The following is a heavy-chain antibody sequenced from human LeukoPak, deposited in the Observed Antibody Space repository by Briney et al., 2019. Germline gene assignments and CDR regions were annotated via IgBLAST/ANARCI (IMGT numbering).Heavy chain of an antibody. J-gene: IGHJ4*02. CDR1: GFTFSSYA. CDR3: TRDFDFSSAI. CDR2: ISGSGGST. D-gene: IGHD3-3*01. V-gene: IGHV3-23*01. Sequence: GGSLRLSCAASGFTFSSYAMSWVRQAPGKGLEWVSVISGSGGSTYYADSVEGRFTISRDNSKNTLFLQMNSLRAEDTAVYYCTRDFDFSSAIWGQGTLVTVSS.